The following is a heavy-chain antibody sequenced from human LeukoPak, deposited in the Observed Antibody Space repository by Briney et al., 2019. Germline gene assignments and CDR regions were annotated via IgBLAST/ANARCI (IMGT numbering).Heavy chain of an antibody. J-gene: IGHJ2*01. V-gene: IGHV4-31*03. CDR2: IYFSGST. CDR1: GGSISSGGYY. Sequence: PSETLSLTCTVSGGSISSGGYYWSWIRQHPGKGLQWIGYIYFSGSTYYNPSLKSRVTISVDTSKNQFSLKLSSVTAADTAVYYCARGRGYCSSTSCRHWYFDLWGRGTLSLSPQ. CDR3: ARGRGYCSSTSCRHWYFDL. D-gene: IGHD2-2*01.